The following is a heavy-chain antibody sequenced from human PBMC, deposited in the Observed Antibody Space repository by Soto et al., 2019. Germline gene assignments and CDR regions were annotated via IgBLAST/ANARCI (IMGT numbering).Heavy chain of an antibody. D-gene: IGHD6-6*01. V-gene: IGHV4-34*01. Sequence: QVQLQQWGAGLLKPSETLSLTCAVYGGSFSAYYWSWIRQPPGKGLEWIGEINHSGSTNYNPSLKSRVTISVDTSKNQFSLKLSSVTAADTAVYYCARRSPIAANFDYWGQGTLVTVSS. CDR1: GGSFSAYY. J-gene: IGHJ4*02. CDR2: INHSGST. CDR3: ARRSPIAANFDY.